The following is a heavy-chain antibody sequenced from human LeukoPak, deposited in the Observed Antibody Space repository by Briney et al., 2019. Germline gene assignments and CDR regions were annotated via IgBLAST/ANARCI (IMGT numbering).Heavy chain of an antibody. CDR2: TYYTGST. CDR1: GGSISNYY. V-gene: IGHV4-59*08. CDR3: ARPIRGGGAFDV. D-gene: IGHD3-10*01. Sequence: SETLSLTCTVSGGSISNYYWSWIRQPPGKGLEWIRYTYYTGSTNYNPSLKSRVTISVDTSKNQFSMKLTSVTAADTAVYYCARPIRGGGAFDVWGQGTMVTVSS. J-gene: IGHJ3*01.